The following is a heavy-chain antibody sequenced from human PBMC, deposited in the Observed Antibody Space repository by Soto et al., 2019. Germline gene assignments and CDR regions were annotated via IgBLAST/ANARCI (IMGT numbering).Heavy chain of an antibody. Sequence: ASVKVXCKASGYTXTSHGISWVRQAPGQGLEWMGWISAYNGNTNYAQKLQDRVTMTTDTSTSTAYMELRSLRSDDTAVYYCASGPKDYDILTGFGAPIDYWGQGTLVTVSS. J-gene: IGHJ4*02. V-gene: IGHV1-18*01. D-gene: IGHD3-9*01. CDR2: ISAYNGNT. CDR3: ASGPKDYDILTGFGAPIDY. CDR1: GYTXTSHG.